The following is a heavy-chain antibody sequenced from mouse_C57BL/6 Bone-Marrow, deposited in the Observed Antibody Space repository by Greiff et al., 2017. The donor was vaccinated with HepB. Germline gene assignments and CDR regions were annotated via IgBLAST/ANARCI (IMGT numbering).Heavy chain of an antibody. CDR2: IYPRSGNT. CDR1: GYTFTSYG. CDR3: ARSGIYYYGSSYVDWFAY. J-gene: IGHJ3*01. V-gene: IGHV1-81*01. D-gene: IGHD1-1*01. Sequence: VQLQQSGAELARPGASVKLSCKASGYTFTSYGISWVKQRTGQGLEWIGEIYPRSGNTYYNEKFKGKATLTADKSSSTAYMELRSLTSEDSAVYVCARSGIYYYGSSYVDWFAYWGQGTLVTVSA.